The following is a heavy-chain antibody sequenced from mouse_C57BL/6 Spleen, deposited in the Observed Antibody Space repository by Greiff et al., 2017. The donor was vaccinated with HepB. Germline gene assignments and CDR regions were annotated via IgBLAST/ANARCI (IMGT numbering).Heavy chain of an antibody. CDR3: ARLRGTVVAGDYYAMDY. D-gene: IGHD1-1*01. J-gene: IGHJ4*01. Sequence: EVKLVESGPELVKPGASVKIPCKASGYTFTDYNMDWVKQSHGKSLEWIGDINPNNGGTIYNQKFKGKATLTVDKSSSTAYMELRSLTSEDTAVYYCARLRGTVVAGDYYAMDYWGQGTSVTVSS. V-gene: IGHV1-18*01. CDR1: GYTFTDYN. CDR2: INPNNGGT.